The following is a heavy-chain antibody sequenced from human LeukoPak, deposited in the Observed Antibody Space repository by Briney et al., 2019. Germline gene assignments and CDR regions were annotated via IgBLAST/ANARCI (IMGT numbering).Heavy chain of an antibody. V-gene: IGHV3-23*01. Sequence: PGGSLRLSCAASGFTFSSYAMSWVRQAPGKGLEWVSAISGSGGSTYYADSVKGRFTISRDNSKNTLYLQMNSLGAEDTAVYYCANFGIVGATNDAFDIWGQGTMVTVSS. CDR3: ANFGIVGATNDAFDI. CDR1: GFTFSSYA. J-gene: IGHJ3*02. D-gene: IGHD1-26*01. CDR2: ISGSGGST.